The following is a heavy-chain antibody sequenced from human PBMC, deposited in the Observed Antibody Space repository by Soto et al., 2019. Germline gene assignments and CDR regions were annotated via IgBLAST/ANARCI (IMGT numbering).Heavy chain of an antibody. CDR3: ARARSIAAWRGYFDY. D-gene: IGHD6-6*01. Sequence: SETLSLTCAVYGGSFSGYYWSWIRQPPGKGLEWIGEINHSGSTNYNPSLKSRVTISVDTSKNQFSLKLSSVTAADTAVYYCARARSIAAWRGYFDYWGQGTLVTVSS. CDR2: INHSGST. J-gene: IGHJ4*02. CDR1: GGSFSGYY. V-gene: IGHV4-34*01.